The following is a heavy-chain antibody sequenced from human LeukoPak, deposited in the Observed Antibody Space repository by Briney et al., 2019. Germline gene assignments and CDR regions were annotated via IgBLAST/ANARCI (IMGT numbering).Heavy chain of an antibody. J-gene: IGHJ4*02. V-gene: IGHV3-74*01. CDR1: GFTFSSCR. D-gene: IGHD1-1*01. Sequence: GGSLRLSCAASGFTFSSCRMHWVRQAPGKGLVWVLRINSDGSNTSYADSVKGRFTISRDNAKNTLYLQMNSPRAEDTAVYYCARAWKVDYWGQGTLVTVSS. CDR2: INSDGSNT. CDR3: ARAWKVDY.